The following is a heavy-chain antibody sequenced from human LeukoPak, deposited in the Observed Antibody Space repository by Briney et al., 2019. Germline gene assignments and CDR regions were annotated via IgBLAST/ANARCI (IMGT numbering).Heavy chain of an antibody. CDR3: ARGPRITLVRGGQWYFYMDV. CDR1: GYTFTSYG. Sequence: GASVKVSCTASGYTFTSYGISRVRQAPGQGLEWMGWISAYNGNTNYAQKLQGRVTMTTDTSTSTAYMELRSLRSDDTAVYYCARGPRITLVRGGQWYFYMDVWGKGTTVTVSS. D-gene: IGHD3-10*01. V-gene: IGHV1-18*01. J-gene: IGHJ6*03. CDR2: ISAYNGNT.